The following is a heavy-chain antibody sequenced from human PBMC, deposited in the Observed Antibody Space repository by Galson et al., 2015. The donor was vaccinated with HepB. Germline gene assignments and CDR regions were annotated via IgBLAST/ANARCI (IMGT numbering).Heavy chain of an antibody. CDR2: INPSGGST. CDR1: GYTFTSYY. J-gene: IGHJ6*02. CDR3: ARDLTPGRGDHYGMDV. D-gene: IGHD3-16*01. Sequence: SVKVSCKASGYTFTSYYMHWVRQAPGQGLEWMGIINPSGGSTSYAQKFQGRVTMTRDTSTSTVYMELSSLRSEDTAVYYCARDLTPGRGDHYGMDVWGQGTTVTVSS. V-gene: IGHV1-46*01.